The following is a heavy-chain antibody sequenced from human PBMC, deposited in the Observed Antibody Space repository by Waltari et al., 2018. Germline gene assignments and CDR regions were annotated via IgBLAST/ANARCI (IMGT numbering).Heavy chain of an antibody. V-gene: IGHV3-53*01. CDR2: IYSGGST. D-gene: IGHD3-3*01. J-gene: IGHJ6*02. CDR1: GFTVSSNY. Sequence: EVQLVESGGGLIQPGGSLRLSCAASGFTVSSNYMSWVRQAPGKGQGWVSVIYSGGSTYYADSVKGRFTISRDNSKNTLYLQMNSLRAEDTAVYYCARAALNYDFWSGRGYYYGMDVWGQGTTVTVSS. CDR3: ARAALNYDFWSGRGYYYGMDV.